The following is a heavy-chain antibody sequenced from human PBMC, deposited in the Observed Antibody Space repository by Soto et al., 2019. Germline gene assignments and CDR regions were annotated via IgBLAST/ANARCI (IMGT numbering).Heavy chain of an antibody. CDR1: GGSFSGYY. CDR3: ATPHSSSSVP. CDR2: INHSGST. J-gene: IGHJ5*02. V-gene: IGHV4-34*01. D-gene: IGHD6-6*01. Sequence: TSETLSLTCAVYGGSFSGYYWSWIRQPPGKGLEWIGEINHSGSTNYNPSLKSRITISVDTSKNQFSLKLSSVTAADTAVYYCATPHSSSSVPWGQGTLVTVSS.